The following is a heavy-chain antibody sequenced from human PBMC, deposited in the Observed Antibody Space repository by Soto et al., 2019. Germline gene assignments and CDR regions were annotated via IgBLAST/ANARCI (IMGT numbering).Heavy chain of an antibody. Sequence: SETLSLTCTVSGGSISSYYWSWIRQPPGKGLEWIGYIYYSGSTNYNPSLKSRVTISVDTSKNQFSLKLSSVTAADTAVYYCARHDYDILTGYFAFDIWGQGTMVTVSS. CDR3: ARHDYDILTGYFAFDI. CDR2: IYYSGST. V-gene: IGHV4-59*08. J-gene: IGHJ3*02. CDR1: GGSISSYY. D-gene: IGHD3-9*01.